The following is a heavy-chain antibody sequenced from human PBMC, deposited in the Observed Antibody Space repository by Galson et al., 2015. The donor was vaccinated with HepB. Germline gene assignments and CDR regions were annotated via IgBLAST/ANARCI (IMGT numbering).Heavy chain of an antibody. V-gene: IGHV1-46*01. CDR1: GYTFTSYY. CDR3: ARDHHYIWGSYRPPGYFYGLDV. CDR2: INPRSAST. Sequence: SCKASGYTFTSYYMHWVRQAPGQGLEWMGIINPRSASTNYAQNFHGRLTMTRDTSTSTVYMELSSLGSEDTAVYYCARDHHYIWGSYRPPGYFYGLDVWGPGTTVTVSS. J-gene: IGHJ6*02. D-gene: IGHD3-16*02.